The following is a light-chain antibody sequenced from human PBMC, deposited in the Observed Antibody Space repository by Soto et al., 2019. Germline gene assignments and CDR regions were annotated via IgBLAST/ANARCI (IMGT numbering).Light chain of an antibody. CDR1: QSLSGW. CDR3: QHYNGYSRT. V-gene: IGKV1-5*03. CDR2: MAS. J-gene: IGKJ1*01. Sequence: DIQMTQSPSTLSASVGDRATITCRASQSLSGWLAWYQQEPGKAPNLLIYMASTVASGVPSRFSGSGSGTEFTLTISSLQPDDFATNYCQHYNGYSRTFGQGTKVDIK.